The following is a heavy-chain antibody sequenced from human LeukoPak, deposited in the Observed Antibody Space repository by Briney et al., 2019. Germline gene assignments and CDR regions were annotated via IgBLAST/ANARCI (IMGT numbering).Heavy chain of an antibody. Sequence: GASVKVSCKASGYTLTSYGISWVRQAPGQGLEWMGWISAYNGNTNYAQKLQGRVTMTTDTSTSTAYMELRSLRSDDTAVYYRARANYDILTGRINWFDPWGQGTLVTVSS. D-gene: IGHD3-9*01. J-gene: IGHJ5*02. CDR2: ISAYNGNT. CDR1: GYTLTSYG. CDR3: ARANYDILTGRINWFDP. V-gene: IGHV1-18*01.